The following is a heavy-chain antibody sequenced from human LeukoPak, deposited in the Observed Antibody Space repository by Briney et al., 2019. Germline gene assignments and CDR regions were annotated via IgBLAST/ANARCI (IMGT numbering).Heavy chain of an antibody. CDR1: GFTFSSYA. V-gene: IGHV3-23*01. CDR2: ISGSGGST. D-gene: IGHD6-13*01. J-gene: IGHJ4*02. CDR3: AKYDSSSWYFALPDY. Sequence: GGSLRLSCAASGFTFSSYAMSWVRQAPGKGLEWVSAISGSGGSTYYADSVKGRFTISRDNSKNTLCLQMNSLRAEDTAVYYCAKYDSSSWYFALPDYWGQGTLVTVSS.